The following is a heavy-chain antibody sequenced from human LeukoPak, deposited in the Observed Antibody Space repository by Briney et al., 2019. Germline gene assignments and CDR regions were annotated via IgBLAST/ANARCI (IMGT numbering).Heavy chain of an antibody. J-gene: IGHJ4*02. CDR2: IYTGDST. CDR3: ARDTGSLGNDY. CDR1: GFTVSSNY. D-gene: IGHD1-26*01. V-gene: IGHV3-66*01. Sequence: GGSLRLSCAASGFTVSSNYMSWVRQAPGKGLEWVSIIYTGDSTYYADSVKGRFTISRDNSKNTLYLQMNSLRAEDTAVYYCARDTGSLGNDYWGQGTLVTVSS.